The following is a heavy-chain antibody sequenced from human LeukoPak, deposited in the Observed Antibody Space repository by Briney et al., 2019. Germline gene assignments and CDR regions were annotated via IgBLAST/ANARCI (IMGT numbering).Heavy chain of an antibody. D-gene: IGHD3-10*01. Sequence: GRSRRLSCAASGFTFSSYGMHWVRQAPGKGLEWVAVIWYDGSNKYYADSVKGRFTISRDNSKNTLYLQMNSLRAEDTAVYYCARERTEFGYYYYYGMDVWGQGTTVTVSS. J-gene: IGHJ6*02. CDR1: GFTFSSYG. V-gene: IGHV3-33*01. CDR3: ARERTEFGYYYYYGMDV. CDR2: IWYDGSNK.